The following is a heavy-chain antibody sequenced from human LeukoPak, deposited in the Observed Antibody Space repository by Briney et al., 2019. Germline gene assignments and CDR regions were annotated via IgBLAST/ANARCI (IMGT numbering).Heavy chain of an antibody. J-gene: IGHJ4*02. CDR1: GFTVSSNY. CDR2: IYSGVTT. Sequence: PGGSLRLSCAASGFTVSSNYMSWVRQAPGKGLEWVSVIYSGVTTYYAESVKGRFTISRDNSKNTLFLQMNSLRAEGTAVYYCAGGIGGFYDSSGYYNYWGQGTLVTVSS. CDR3: AGGIGGFYDSSGYYNY. V-gene: IGHV3-53*01. D-gene: IGHD3-22*01.